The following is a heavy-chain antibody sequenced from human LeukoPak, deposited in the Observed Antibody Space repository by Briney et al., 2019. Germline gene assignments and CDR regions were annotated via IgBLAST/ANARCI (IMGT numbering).Heavy chain of an antibody. CDR2: ISGSGGST. D-gene: IGHD4-17*01. CDR1: GFMFSSNW. J-gene: IGHJ4*02. CDR3: AKEAGDYGQY. V-gene: IGHV3-23*01. Sequence: GGSLRLSCAASGFMFSSNWMSWVRQAPGKGLEWVSAISGSGGSTYYADSVKGRFTISRDNSKSTLYLQMNSLRAEDTAVYYCAKEAGDYGQYWGQGTLVTVSS.